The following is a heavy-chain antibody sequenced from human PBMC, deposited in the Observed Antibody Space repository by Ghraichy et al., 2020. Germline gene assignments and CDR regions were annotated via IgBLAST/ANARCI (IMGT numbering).Heavy chain of an antibody. V-gene: IGHV4-59*01. D-gene: IGHD3-10*01. Sequence: SETLSLTCTVSGGSISSYYWSWIRQPPGKGLEWIGYIYYSGSTNYNPSLKSRVTISVDTSKNQFSRKLSSVTAADTAVYYCARATDYYGSGSYSAVFDFWGHGTLVTVSS. CDR2: IYYSGST. J-gene: IGHJ4*01. CDR1: GGSISSYY. CDR3: ARATDYYGSGSYSAVFDF.